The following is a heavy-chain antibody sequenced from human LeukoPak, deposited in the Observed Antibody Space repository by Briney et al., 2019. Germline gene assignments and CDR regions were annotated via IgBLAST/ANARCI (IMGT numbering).Heavy chain of an antibody. CDR1: GGSISSYY. V-gene: IGHV4-59*08. CDR3: ARTSYSYGYAADY. CDR2: IYYSGST. J-gene: IGHJ4*02. Sequence: SETLSLTCTVSGGSISSYYWSWIRQPPGKGLEWIGYIYYSGSTNYNPSLNGRVTISVDTSKNQFSLKLSSVTAADTAVYYCARTSYSYGYAADYWGQGTLVTVSS. D-gene: IGHD5-18*01.